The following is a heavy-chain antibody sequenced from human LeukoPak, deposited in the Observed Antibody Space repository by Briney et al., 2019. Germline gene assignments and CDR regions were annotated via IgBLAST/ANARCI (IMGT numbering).Heavy chain of an antibody. CDR3: ARAGYYYDSSGYYVFDY. Sequence: GGSLRLSCAASGFTFSSYSMNWVRQAPGKGLEWVSSISSSSSYIYYADSVKGRFTISGDNAKNSLYLQMNSLRAEDTAVYYCARAGYYYDSSGYYVFDYWGQGTLVTVSS. CDR1: GFTFSSYS. J-gene: IGHJ4*02. V-gene: IGHV3-21*01. D-gene: IGHD3-22*01. CDR2: ISSSSSYI.